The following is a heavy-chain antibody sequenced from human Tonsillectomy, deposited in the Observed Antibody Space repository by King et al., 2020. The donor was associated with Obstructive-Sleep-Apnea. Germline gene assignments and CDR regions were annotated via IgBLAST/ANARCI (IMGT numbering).Heavy chain of an antibody. Sequence: VQLQESGPGLVKPSETLSLTCTVSGGSISSSSYYWGWIRQPPGKGLEWIGSIYYSGSTYYNPSLKSRVTIAVDTSKNQFSLKLSSVTAADTAVYYCARDVAAAGTFYKYYYYGMDVWGQGTTVTVSS. V-gene: IGHV4-39*07. D-gene: IGHD6-13*01. J-gene: IGHJ6*02. CDR3: ARDVAAAGTFYKYYYYGMDV. CDR1: GGSISSSSYY. CDR2: IYYSGST.